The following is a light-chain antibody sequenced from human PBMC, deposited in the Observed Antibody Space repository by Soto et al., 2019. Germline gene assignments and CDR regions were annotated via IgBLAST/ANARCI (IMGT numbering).Light chain of an antibody. CDR2: GVS. Sequence: QSALTQPASVSGSPGQSITISCTGTSSDVGAYKYVSWYQQHPGKAPKLIIYGVSNRPSGVSNRFSGSKSGNTAFLTISGLQPEDEADYYCSSFTGPTTLDVFGTGTKVTVL. CDR1: SSDVGAYKY. V-gene: IGLV2-14*03. J-gene: IGLJ1*01. CDR3: SSFTGPTTLDV.